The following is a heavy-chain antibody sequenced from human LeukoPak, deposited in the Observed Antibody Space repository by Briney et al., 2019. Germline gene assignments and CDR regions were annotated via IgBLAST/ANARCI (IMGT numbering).Heavy chain of an antibody. J-gene: IGHJ4*02. V-gene: IGHV4-34*01. D-gene: IGHD3-10*02. CDR3: ARAYGRTGSYFDY. CDR1: GGSFSGYY. CDR2: INHSGST. Sequence: PSETLSLTCAVYGGSFSGYYWSWIRQPPGKGLEWIGEINHSGSTNYNPSPMSRGTISVDTSKSQFSLKLSSVTAADTAVYYCARAYGRTGSYFDYWGQGTLVTVSS.